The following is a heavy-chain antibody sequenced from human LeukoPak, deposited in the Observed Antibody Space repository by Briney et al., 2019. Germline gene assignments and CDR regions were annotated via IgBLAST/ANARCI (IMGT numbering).Heavy chain of an antibody. J-gene: IGHJ4*02. CDR3: ARDYYGSGSYKY. CDR2: INHSGST. D-gene: IGHD3-10*01. V-gene: IGHV4-34*01. Sequence: PSETLSLTCAVYGGSFSGYYWSWIRQPPGKGLESIGEINHSGSTNYNPSLKSRVTISVDTSKNQFSLKLSSVTAADTAVYYCARDYYGSGSYKYWGQGTLVTVSS. CDR1: GGSFSGYY.